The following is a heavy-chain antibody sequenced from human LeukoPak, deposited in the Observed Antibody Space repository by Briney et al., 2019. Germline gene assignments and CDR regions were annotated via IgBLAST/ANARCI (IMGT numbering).Heavy chain of an antibody. CDR2: IYSGGST. V-gene: IGHV3-53*01. J-gene: IGHJ4*02. CDR3: ARSEPRYCSGGSCYSHFDY. Sequence: PGGSLRLSCAASGFTVSSNYMSWVRQAPGKGLEWVSVIYSGGSTYYADSVKGRFTISRDNSKNTLYLQMNSLRAEDTAVYYCARSEPRYCSGGSCYSHFDYWGQGTLVTVSS. D-gene: IGHD2-15*01. CDR1: GFTVSSNY.